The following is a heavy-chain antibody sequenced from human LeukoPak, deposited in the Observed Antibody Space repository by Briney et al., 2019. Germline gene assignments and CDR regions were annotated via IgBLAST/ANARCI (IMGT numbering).Heavy chain of an antibody. CDR2: ISYDGSNK. CDR1: GFTFSGYS. CDR3: ARRSPLDY. J-gene: IGHJ4*02. Sequence: GGSLRLSCAASGFTFSGYSMNWVRQAPGKGLEWVAVISYDGSNKYYADSVKGRFTISRDNSKNTLYLQMNSLRAEDTAVYYCARRSPLDYWGQGTLVTVSS. V-gene: IGHV3-30*03. D-gene: IGHD3-10*01.